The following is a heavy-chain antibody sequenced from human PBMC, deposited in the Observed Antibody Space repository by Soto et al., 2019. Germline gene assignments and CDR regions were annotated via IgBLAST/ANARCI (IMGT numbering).Heavy chain of an antibody. Sequence: TSETLSLTCTVSGGSVSSGNHYLSWIRQPPGKELEFIAYVFYSGSDNYNPSLKSRVTTSIDTSKNQFSLNLRSVTAADTAVYYCARGRGYGYGIDYWGQGALVTVSS. CDR1: GGSVSSGNHY. D-gene: IGHD5-18*01. J-gene: IGHJ4*02. CDR2: VFYSGSD. CDR3: ARGRGYGYGIDY. V-gene: IGHV4-61*01.